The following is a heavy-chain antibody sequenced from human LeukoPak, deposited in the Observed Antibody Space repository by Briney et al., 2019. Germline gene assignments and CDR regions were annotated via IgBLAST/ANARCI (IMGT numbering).Heavy chain of an antibody. Sequence: PGRSLRLSCAASGFTLSSYAMHWVRQAPGKGLEWVAVISYDGSNKYYADSVKGRFTISRDNSKNTLYLQMNSLRAEDTAVYYCARVPGYYYDSSGLENDYWGQGTLVTVSS. J-gene: IGHJ4*02. CDR2: ISYDGSNK. CDR1: GFTLSSYA. D-gene: IGHD3-22*01. V-gene: IGHV3-30-3*01. CDR3: ARVPGYYYDSSGLENDY.